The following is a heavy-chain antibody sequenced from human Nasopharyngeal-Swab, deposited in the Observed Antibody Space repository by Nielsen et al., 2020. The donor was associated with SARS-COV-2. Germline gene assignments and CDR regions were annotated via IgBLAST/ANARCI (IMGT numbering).Heavy chain of an antibody. CDR3: AKDQEYTYYYDSSGSAGYYFDY. V-gene: IGHV3-9*01. D-gene: IGHD3-22*01. CDR2: ISWNSGSI. Sequence: WIRQPPGKGLEWVSGISWNSGSIGYADSVKGRFTISRDNSKNTLYLQMNSLRAEDTAVYYCAKDQEYTYYYDSSGSAGYYFDYWGQGTLVTVSS. J-gene: IGHJ4*02.